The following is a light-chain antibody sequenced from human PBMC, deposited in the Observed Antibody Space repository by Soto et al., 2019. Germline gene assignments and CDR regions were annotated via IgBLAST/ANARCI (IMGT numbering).Light chain of an antibody. CDR3: ATWDDSLNGLV. CDR1: TSNIGTNT. CDR2: SND. V-gene: IGLV1-44*01. Sequence: QSVLTQPPSGSGTPGQRVTISCSGSTSNIGTNTVNWYQQLPGTAPKLLIYSNDKRPSGVPDRFSGSKSGTSASLAISGLQSEDEAIYYCATWDDSLNGLVFGGGTKVTVL. J-gene: IGLJ2*01.